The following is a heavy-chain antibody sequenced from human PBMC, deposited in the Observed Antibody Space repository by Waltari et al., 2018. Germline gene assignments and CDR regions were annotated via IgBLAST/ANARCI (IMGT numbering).Heavy chain of an antibody. D-gene: IGHD5-12*01. CDR2: INHSGST. CDR3: ARGWGMVATTTGRMDY. J-gene: IGHJ4*02. Sequence: QVQLQQWGAGLLKPSETLSLTCAVYGGSFSGYYWSWIRQPPGMGLEWIGEINHSGSTNDTPSLKRRVTISVDTSKNQFSLKLSSVTAADTAVYYCARGWGMVATTTGRMDYWAQGTLLTVAS. CDR1: GGSFSGYY. V-gene: IGHV4-34*01.